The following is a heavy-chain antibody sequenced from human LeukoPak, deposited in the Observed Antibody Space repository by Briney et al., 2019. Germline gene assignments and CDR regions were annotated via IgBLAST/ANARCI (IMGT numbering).Heavy chain of an antibody. Sequence: PSETLSLTCTVSGGSTSSSSYYWGWIRQPPGKGLEWIGSIYYSGSTYYNPSLKSRVTISVDTSKNQFSLKLSSVTAADTAVYYCASPNSSSWYGLDYWGQGTLVTVSS. D-gene: IGHD6-13*01. CDR2: IYYSGST. CDR3: ASPNSSSWYGLDY. CDR1: GGSTSSSSYY. V-gene: IGHV4-39*01. J-gene: IGHJ4*02.